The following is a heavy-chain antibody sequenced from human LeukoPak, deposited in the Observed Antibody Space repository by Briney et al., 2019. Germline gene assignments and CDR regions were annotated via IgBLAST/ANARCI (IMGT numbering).Heavy chain of an antibody. CDR3: AKDVNVGGDYFDY. V-gene: IGHV3-30*02. CDR1: GFTFRNYG. D-gene: IGHD3-10*01. Sequence: GGSLRLSCAASGFTFRNYGMHWVRPAPGKGLEWVAFIRYDGSIKYYVDSVKGRFTVSRDNSKNTLYLQMNSLRAEDTAVYYCAKDVNVGGDYFDYWGQGTLVTVSS. CDR2: IRYDGSIK. J-gene: IGHJ4*02.